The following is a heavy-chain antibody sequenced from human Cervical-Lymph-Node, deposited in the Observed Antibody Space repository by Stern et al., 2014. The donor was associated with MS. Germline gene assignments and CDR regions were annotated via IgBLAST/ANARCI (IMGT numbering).Heavy chain of an antibody. CDR3: AKDGGSYSAFQN. V-gene: IGHV3-9*01. Sequence: VQLVVSGGGLVQPGRPLRLSCAASGFTFDDYAMHWVRQAPGKGLEWVSGISWNSGSIGYADSVKGRFTISRDNAKNSLYLQMNSLRAEDTALYYCAKDGGSYSAFQNWGQGTLVTVSS. J-gene: IGHJ1*01. CDR2: ISWNSGSI. D-gene: IGHD1-26*01. CDR1: GFTFDDYA.